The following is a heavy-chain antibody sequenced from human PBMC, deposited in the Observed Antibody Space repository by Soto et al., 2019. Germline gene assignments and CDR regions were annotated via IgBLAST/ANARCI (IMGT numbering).Heavy chain of an antibody. CDR2: INSSGSTI. V-gene: IGHV3-48*03. CDR1: GFTFRYYE. J-gene: IGHJ6*02. Sequence: EVQLVESGGGLVQPGGSLRLSCAASGFTFRYYEMNWVRQAPGKGLEWVSNINSSGSTIYYADSVKGRFTISRDNAKNSLYLQMNSLRVEHTAVYYCASSVYYYGMDVWGRGTTVTVSS. CDR3: ASSVYYYGMDV.